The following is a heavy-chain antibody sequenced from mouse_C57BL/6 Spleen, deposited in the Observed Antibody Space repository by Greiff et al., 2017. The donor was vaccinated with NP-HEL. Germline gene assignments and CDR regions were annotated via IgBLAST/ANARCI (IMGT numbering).Heavy chain of an antibody. V-gene: IGHV3-6*01. CDR2: ISYDGSN. CDR1: GYSITSGYY. D-gene: IGHD4-1*01. Sequence: EVQLQESGPGLVKPSQSLSLTCSVTGYSITSGYYWNWIRQFPGNKLEWMGYISYDGSNNYNPSLKNRISITRDTSKNQFFLKLNSVTTEDTATYYCARGNWVPFDYWGQGTTLTVSS. CDR3: ARGNWVPFDY. J-gene: IGHJ2*01.